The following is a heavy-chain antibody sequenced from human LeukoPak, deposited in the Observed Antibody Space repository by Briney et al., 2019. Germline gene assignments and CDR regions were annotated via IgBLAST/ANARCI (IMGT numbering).Heavy chain of an antibody. V-gene: IGHV4-30-2*01. J-gene: IGHJ4*02. D-gene: IGHD3-10*01. Sequence: SETLSLTCTVSGGSISSGGYYWSWIRQPRGKGLEWIGYIYHSGSTYYNPSLKSRVTISVDRSKNQFSLKLSSVTAADTAVYYCARVPLYYYGSGSQYYFDYWGQGTLVTVSS. CDR1: GGSISSGGYY. CDR2: IYHSGST. CDR3: ARVPLYYYGSGSQYYFDY.